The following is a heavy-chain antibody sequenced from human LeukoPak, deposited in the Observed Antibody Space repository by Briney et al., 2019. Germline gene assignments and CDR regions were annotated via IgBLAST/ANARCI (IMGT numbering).Heavy chain of an antibody. CDR3: ARVYCGGDCSNLRFDY. J-gene: IGHJ4*02. D-gene: IGHD2-21*02. CDR1: GXTFGAYW. V-gene: IGHV3-7*04. CDR2: IRQDASEK. Sequence: PGGSLRLPWAASGXTFGAYWMSWVRQAPGKGLEWVANIRQDASEKYYVDSVKGRFTISRDNAKNSLYLQMNSLRAEDTAVYYCARVYCGGDCSNLRFDYWGQGTLVSVSS.